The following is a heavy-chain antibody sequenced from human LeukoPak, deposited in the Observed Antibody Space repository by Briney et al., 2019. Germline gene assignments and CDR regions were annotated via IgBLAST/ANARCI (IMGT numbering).Heavy chain of an antibody. Sequence: PGGSLRLSCAASGFTFSSYAMHWVRQAPGKGLEWVAVISYDGSNKYYADSVKGQFTISRDNSKNTLYLQMNSLRAEDTAVYYCARDVGELGYCSSTSCYPGYWGQGTLVTVSS. CDR2: ISYDGSNK. D-gene: IGHD2-2*01. J-gene: IGHJ4*02. V-gene: IGHV3-30*04. CDR3: ARDVGELGYCSSTSCYPGY. CDR1: GFTFSSYA.